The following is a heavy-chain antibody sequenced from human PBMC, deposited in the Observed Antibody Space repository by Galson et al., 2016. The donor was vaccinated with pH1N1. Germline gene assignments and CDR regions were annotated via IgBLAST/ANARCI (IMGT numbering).Heavy chain of an antibody. CDR1: GYTFSSYG. D-gene: IGHD6-19*01. V-gene: IGHV1-18*01. Sequence: SVKVSCKASGYTFSSYGISWVRQAPGQGLEWMGWSRPYTGNTNHVQKFQGRVTMTTDTSTSTAYMELRSLTSDDTAVYYCARGLAVAGTFNFDSGGQGTLLTVSS. CDR3: ARGLAVAGTFNFDS. J-gene: IGHJ4*02. CDR2: SRPYTGNT.